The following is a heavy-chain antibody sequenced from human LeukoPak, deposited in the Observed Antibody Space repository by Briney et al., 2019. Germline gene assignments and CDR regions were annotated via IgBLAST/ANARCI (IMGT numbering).Heavy chain of an antibody. Sequence: PGGSLILSCAASGFMFSNERMHWVRQLPGKGLFWVSHIDNDGSNPTYVDSVKGRFTISRDNAKSTLYLHMNSLRPEDTGVYFCAKSDPPLPYWGQGTLVTVSS. V-gene: IGHV3-74*01. CDR2: IDNDGSNP. CDR1: GFMFSNER. J-gene: IGHJ1*01. CDR3: AKSDPPLPY. D-gene: IGHD2-21*02.